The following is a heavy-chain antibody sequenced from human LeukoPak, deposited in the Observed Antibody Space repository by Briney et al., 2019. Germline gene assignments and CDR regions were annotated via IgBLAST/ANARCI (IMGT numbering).Heavy chain of an antibody. D-gene: IGHD3-3*01. V-gene: IGHV3-21*01. CDR2: ISSSSSYI. CDR3: ARDPHDFWSGYWPFDP. J-gene: IGHJ5*02. CDR1: GFTFSSYS. Sequence: GGSLRLSCAASGFTFSSYSMNWVRQAPGKGLEWVSSISSSSSYIYYADSVKGRFTISRDNAKNSLYLQMNSLRAEDTAVYYCARDPHDFWSGYWPFDPWGQGTLVTVSS.